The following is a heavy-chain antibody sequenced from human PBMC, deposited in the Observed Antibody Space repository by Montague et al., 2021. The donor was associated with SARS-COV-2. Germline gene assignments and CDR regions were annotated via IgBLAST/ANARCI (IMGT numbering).Heavy chain of an antibody. Sequence: CAISGDRVSSNRAAWNWIRQSPSRGLEWLGRTYYRSKWYNDYAVSVKSRITINPDTSKNQFSLQLNSVTPEDTAVYYCARGGSWLYYFDYWGQGTLVTVSS. CDR3: ARGGSWLYYFDY. V-gene: IGHV6-1*01. D-gene: IGHD6-13*01. CDR2: TYYRSKWYN. J-gene: IGHJ4*02. CDR1: GDRVSSNRAA.